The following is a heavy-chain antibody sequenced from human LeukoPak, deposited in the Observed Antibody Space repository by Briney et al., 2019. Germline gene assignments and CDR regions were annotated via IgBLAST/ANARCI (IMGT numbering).Heavy chain of an antibody. CDR2: IYYSGST. Sequence: PSETLSLTCTVSGGSISGSSYYWGWIRQPPGKGLEWIGSIYYSGSTYYNPSLKSRVTISVDTSRNQFSLKLSSVTAADTAVYYCARWEVWFGELLSIDYWGQGTLVTVSS. CDR1: GGSISGSSYY. V-gene: IGHV4-39*01. J-gene: IGHJ4*02. D-gene: IGHD3-10*01. CDR3: ARWEVWFGELLSIDY.